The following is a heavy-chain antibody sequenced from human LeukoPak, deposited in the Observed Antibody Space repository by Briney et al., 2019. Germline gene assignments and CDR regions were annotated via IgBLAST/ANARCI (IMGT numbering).Heavy chain of an antibody. CDR3: AYQVGATTFDY. D-gene: IGHD1-26*01. V-gene: IGHV3-23*01. CDR2: ISGSGGST. J-gene: IGHJ4*02. CDR1: GFTFSSYA. Sequence: GGSLRLSCVASGFTFSSYAMSWVRQAPGKGLEWVSAISGSGGSTYYADSVKGRFTISRDNSKNTLYLQMNGLRAEDTAVYYCAYQVGATTFDYWGQGTLVTVSS.